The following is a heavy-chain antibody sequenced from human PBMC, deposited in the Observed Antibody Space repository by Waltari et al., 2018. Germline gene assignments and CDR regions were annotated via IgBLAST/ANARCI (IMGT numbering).Heavy chain of an antibody. J-gene: IGHJ4*02. CDR1: GFTFSTYG. CDR3: ASKPLSSVAGTFDY. Sequence: QVQLVESGGGVVQPGGSLRLSCAASGFTFSTYGMHWVRQAPGKGLEWVAFIRYDGSNKYYADSVKGRFTISRDNSKNTVYLQMNSLRAEDTAVYYCASKPLSSVAGTFDYWGQGTLVTVSS. V-gene: IGHV3-30*02. D-gene: IGHD6-19*01. CDR2: IRYDGSNK.